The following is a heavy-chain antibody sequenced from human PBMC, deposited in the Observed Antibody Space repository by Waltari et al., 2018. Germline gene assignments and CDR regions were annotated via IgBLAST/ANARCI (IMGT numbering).Heavy chain of an antibody. D-gene: IGHD4-4*01. CDR2: ISYEGNNK. J-gene: IGHJ4*02. CDR1: GFTFSSSA. CDR3: ARSMNIVTSIDY. V-gene: IGHV3-30-3*01. Sequence: QVQLVESGGGVVQPGRSLRLSCAASGFTFSSSAIHWVRQAPVKGLELLAVISYEGNNKPYADSVKGRFTISRDNSKNTLYLQMNSLRAEDTAVYYCARSMNIVTSIDYWGQGTLVTVSS.